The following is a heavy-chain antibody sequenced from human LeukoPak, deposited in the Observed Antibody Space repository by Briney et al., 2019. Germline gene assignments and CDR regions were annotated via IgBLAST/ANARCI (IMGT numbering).Heavy chain of an antibody. D-gene: IGHD3-22*01. V-gene: IGHV3-30*04. Sequence: LAGGSLRLSCAASGFIFSSYAMDWVRQAPGKGLEWVALISYDGSNKYYADSVKGRFTMSRDNSKNTLYLQMSTLRAEDTAVNYCARGGYYYDSSGGAFDIWGQGTMVTVSS. CDR1: GFIFSSYA. CDR3: ARGGYYYDSSGGAFDI. CDR2: ISYDGSNK. J-gene: IGHJ3*02.